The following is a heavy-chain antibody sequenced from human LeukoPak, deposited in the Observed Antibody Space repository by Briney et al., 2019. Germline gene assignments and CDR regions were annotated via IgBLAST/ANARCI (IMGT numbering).Heavy chain of an antibody. Sequence: SETLALTCAVSGDSISSSNWWSWVRLPPGKGLEWIGEIYHSGSTNYNPSLKSRVTISVDKSKNQFSLKLSSVTAADTAVYYCARDGGYSGYFDYWGQGTLVTVSS. CDR1: GDSISSSNW. J-gene: IGHJ4*02. D-gene: IGHD5-18*01. CDR3: ARDGGYSGYFDY. V-gene: IGHV4-4*02. CDR2: IYHSGST.